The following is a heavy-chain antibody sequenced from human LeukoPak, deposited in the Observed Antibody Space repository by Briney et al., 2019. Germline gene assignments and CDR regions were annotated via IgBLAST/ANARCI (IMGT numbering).Heavy chain of an antibody. Sequence: SETLSLTCTVSGGSISSSSYYWGWIRQPPGKGLEWIGSIYYSGSTYYNPSLKSRVTISVDTSKNQSSLKLSSVTAADTAVYYCGRTVYSYYYYYMDVWGKGTTVTVSS. D-gene: IGHD1-14*01. V-gene: IGHV4-39*01. CDR2: IYYSGST. CDR3: GRTVYSYYYYYMDV. J-gene: IGHJ6*03. CDR1: GGSISSSSYY.